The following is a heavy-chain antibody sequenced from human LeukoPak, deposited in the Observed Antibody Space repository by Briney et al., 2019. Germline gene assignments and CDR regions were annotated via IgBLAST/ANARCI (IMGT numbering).Heavy chain of an antibody. V-gene: IGHV3-74*01. CDR3: AKHRGVDAFDI. J-gene: IGHJ3*02. Sequence: PGGSLRLSCTAPGFTFSNYWMHWVRQAPGKGLVWVSRIRPDGSYTTYADSVKGRFTISRDNAKNTLYLQMNSLRAEDTAVYYCAKHRGVDAFDIWGQGTMVTVSS. CDR1: GFTFSNYW. D-gene: IGHD3-3*01. CDR2: IRPDGSYT.